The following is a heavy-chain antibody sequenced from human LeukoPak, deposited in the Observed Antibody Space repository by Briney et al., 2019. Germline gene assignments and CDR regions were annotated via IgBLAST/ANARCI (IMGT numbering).Heavy chain of an antibody. CDR1: GGSISSYY. Sequence: PSETLSLTCTVSGGSISSYYWSWIRQPPGQGLQWIGYIYYSGSTNYNPSLKSRVTISVDTSKNQFSLKLSSVTAADTAVYYCASTQPRLYYDILTGYYPDAFDIWGQGTMVTVSS. CDR3: ASTQPRLYYDILTGYYPDAFDI. CDR2: IYYSGST. V-gene: IGHV4-59*01. J-gene: IGHJ3*02. D-gene: IGHD3-9*01.